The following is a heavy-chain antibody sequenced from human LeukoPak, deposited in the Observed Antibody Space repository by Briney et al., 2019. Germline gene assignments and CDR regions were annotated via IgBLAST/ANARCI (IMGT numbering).Heavy chain of an antibody. CDR2: INPNSGGT. Sequence: ATVKVSGKASGYTFTGYYMHWVRQAPGQGLEWMGWINPNSGGTNYAQKLQGRVTMTTDTSTSTAYMELRSLRSDDTAVYYCARDGEYYDILTGYPLDYWGQGTLVTVSS. D-gene: IGHD3-9*01. V-gene: IGHV1-2*02. J-gene: IGHJ4*02. CDR3: ARDGEYYDILTGYPLDY. CDR1: GYTFTGYY.